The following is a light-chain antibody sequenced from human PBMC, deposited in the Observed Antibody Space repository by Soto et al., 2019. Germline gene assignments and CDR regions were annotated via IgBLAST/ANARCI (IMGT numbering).Light chain of an antibody. V-gene: IGKV1-39*01. J-gene: IGKJ3*01. CDR2: AAY. CDR3: QQSYSTPFT. Sequence: DIQMTQSPSSLSASVGDRVTITCRASQSISSYLNWYQQKPGKAPKLLIYAAYVLHSGVPSRFSGSESGTDFTLTINRLQPEDFATYYCQQSYSTPFTFGPGTKVDVK. CDR1: QSISSY.